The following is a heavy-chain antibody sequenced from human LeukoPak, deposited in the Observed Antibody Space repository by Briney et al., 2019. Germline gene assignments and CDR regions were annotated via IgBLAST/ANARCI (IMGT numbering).Heavy chain of an antibody. D-gene: IGHD6-19*01. J-gene: IGHJ6*03. CDR1: GYSISSGYY. V-gene: IGHV4-38-2*02. CDR2: IYHSGST. CDR3: ARAVAGQNYYNYYYMDV. Sequence: PSETLSLTCTVSGYSISSGYYWGWIRQPPGKGLEWIGSIYHSGSTNYNPSLKSRVTISVDTSKNRFSLKLSLVTAADTGVYYCARAVAGQNYYNYYYMDVWGKGTTVTVSS.